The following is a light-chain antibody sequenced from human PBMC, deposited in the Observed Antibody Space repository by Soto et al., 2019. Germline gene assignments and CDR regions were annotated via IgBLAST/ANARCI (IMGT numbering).Light chain of an antibody. J-gene: IGLJ3*02. CDR1: TSDVGIYNL. CDR3: SSYAGSRWV. V-gene: IGLV2-23*02. Sequence: QSVLTQPASVSGSPGQSITISCSGTTSDVGIYNLVSWYQQHPGKAPKLVIYEVDKRPSGVSNRFSGSRSGNTAPLTISGRQSEDEADYYCSSYAGSRWVFGGGTKLTVL. CDR2: EVD.